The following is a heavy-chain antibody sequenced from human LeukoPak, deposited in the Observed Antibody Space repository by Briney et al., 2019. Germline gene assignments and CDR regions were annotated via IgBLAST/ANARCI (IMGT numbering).Heavy chain of an antibody. Sequence: GGSLRLSCAASGFTFSSYAMSWVRQAPGKGLEWVSAISGSGGSTYYADSVKGRFTISRDNSKNTLYLQMNSLRAEDTAVYYCAKGDYYDSSGWFDPLGPGNPGHRLL. V-gene: IGHV3-23*01. J-gene: IGHJ5*02. CDR3: AKGDYYDSSGWFDP. D-gene: IGHD3-22*01. CDR1: GFTFSSYA. CDR2: ISGSGGST.